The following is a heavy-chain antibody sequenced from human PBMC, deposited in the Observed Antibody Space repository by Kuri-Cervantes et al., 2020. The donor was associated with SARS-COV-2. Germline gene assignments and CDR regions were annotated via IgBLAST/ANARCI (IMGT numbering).Heavy chain of an antibody. CDR3: AKEGDILTPYFDY. V-gene: IGHV1-69*13. D-gene: IGHD3-9*01. Sequence: SVKVSCKASGGTFSSYAISWVRQAPGQGLEWMGGIIPIFGTANYAQKFQGRVTITADESTSTAYMELSSLRSADTAVYYCAKEGDILTPYFDYWGQGTLVTVSS. CDR1: GGTFSSYA. J-gene: IGHJ4*02. CDR2: IIPIFGTA.